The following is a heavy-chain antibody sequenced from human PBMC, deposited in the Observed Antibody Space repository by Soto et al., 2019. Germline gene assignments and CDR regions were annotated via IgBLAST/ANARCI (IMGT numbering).Heavy chain of an antibody. J-gene: IGHJ5*02. D-gene: IGHD3-16*01. CDR2: IYCSAST. CDR1: GDSVGSGDYY. Sequence: SETLSVTCTVSGDSVGSGDYYWNWIRQPPGKGLEWVGHIYCSASTNYTPSLKSRVTISLETSKNHFSRELTSVTDADTAVYYCARVPFATYMIYWSDPWGQGTLVTVSS. CDR3: ARVPFATYMIYWSDP. V-gene: IGHV4-61*03.